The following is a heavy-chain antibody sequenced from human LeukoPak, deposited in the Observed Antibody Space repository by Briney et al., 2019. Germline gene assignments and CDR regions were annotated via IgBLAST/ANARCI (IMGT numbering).Heavy chain of an antibody. CDR1: GGSIRSGTDY. J-gene: IGHJ4*02. D-gene: IGHD6-6*01. CDR2: IYTSGST. Sequence: SQTLSLTCTVSGGSIRSGTDYWSWIRQPAGKGLEWIGRIYTSGSTNYNPSLKSRVTMSVDTSKNQFSLKLSSVTAADTAVYYCAREAARWSPFDYWGQGTLVTVSS. CDR3: AREAARWSPFDY. V-gene: IGHV4-61*02.